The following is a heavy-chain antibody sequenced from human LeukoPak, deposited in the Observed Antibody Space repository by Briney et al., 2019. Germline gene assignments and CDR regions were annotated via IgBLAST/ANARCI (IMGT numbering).Heavy chain of an antibody. V-gene: IGHV4-34*01. CDR1: GGSFSGYY. Sequence: SETLSLTCTVSGGSFSGYYWSWIRQPPGKGLEWIGEVNHSGSTNYNPSLKSRVTISVDTSKNQFSLKLSSMTAADTAVYYCARVPTRRFSAMVRGLTRMIDYWGQGTLVTVSS. J-gene: IGHJ4*02. CDR3: ARVPTRRFSAMVRGLTRMIDY. CDR2: VNHSGST. D-gene: IGHD3-10*01.